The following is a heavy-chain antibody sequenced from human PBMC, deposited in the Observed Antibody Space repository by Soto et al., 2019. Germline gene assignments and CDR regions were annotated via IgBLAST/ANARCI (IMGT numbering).Heavy chain of an antibody. CDR3: AREVPAAIRAGNWFDP. Sequence: GSLRLSCAASAFTFSSYWMSWVRQAPGKGLEWVANIKQDGSEKYYVDSVKGRFTTSRDNAKNSLYLQMNSLRAEDTAVYYCAREVPAAIRAGNWFDPWGQGTLVTVSS. J-gene: IGHJ5*02. D-gene: IGHD2-2*02. CDR2: IKQDGSEK. V-gene: IGHV3-7*03. CDR1: AFTFSSYW.